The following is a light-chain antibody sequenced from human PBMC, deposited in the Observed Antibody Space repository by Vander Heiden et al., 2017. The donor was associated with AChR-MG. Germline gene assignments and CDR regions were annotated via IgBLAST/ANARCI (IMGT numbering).Light chain of an antibody. V-gene: IGLV2-14*01. J-gene: IGLJ3*02. CDR2: DVT. CDR3: SSYRNNNTLV. CDR1: KDDIGAYNY. Sequence: QSALTQPASVSGSPGPSITISCSGTKDDIGAYNYVSWYQQNAGKAPKLVIFDVTKRPSGVANRFSGSKSGNTASLTISGLQAVDEADYFCSSYRNNNTLVFAGGTKVTVL.